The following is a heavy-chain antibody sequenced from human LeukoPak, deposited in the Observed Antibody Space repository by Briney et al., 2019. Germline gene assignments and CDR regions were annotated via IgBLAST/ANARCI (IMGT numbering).Heavy chain of an antibody. CDR3: ARTLNYCSSTSCTWDPVGY. Sequence: ASVKVSCKASGGTFSSYAISWGRQAPGQGLEWMGGIIPIFGTANYAQKFQGRVTITADESTSTAYMELSSLRSEDTAVYYCARTLNYCSSTSCTWDPVGYWGQGTLVTVSS. D-gene: IGHD2-2*01. J-gene: IGHJ4*02. CDR2: IIPIFGTA. CDR1: GGTFSSYA. V-gene: IGHV1-69*13.